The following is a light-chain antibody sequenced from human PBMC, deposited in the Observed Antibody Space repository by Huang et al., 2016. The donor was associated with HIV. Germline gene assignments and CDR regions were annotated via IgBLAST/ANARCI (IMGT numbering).Light chain of an antibody. Sequence: EIIMTQSPVTLSVSPGERATLSCRASQSVSSNLAWYKQKPGQAPRRLIYGASVRATGIPPRFSGSGSGTEFTLTISSLRSEDFAVYYCQQYNNWPPEETFGPGTKVDFK. V-gene: IGKV3-15*01. J-gene: IGKJ3*01. CDR2: GAS. CDR1: QSVSSN. CDR3: QQYNNWPPEET.